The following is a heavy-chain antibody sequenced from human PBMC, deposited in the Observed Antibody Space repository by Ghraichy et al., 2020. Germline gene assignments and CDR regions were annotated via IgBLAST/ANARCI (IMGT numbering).Heavy chain of an antibody. V-gene: IGHV3-30*18. CDR2: ISYDGSNK. Sequence: GGSLRLSCAASGFTFSSYGMHWVRQAPGKGLEWVAVISYDGSNKYYADSVKGRFTISGDNSKNTLYLQMNSLRAEDTAVYYCAKDQGSTVVVAATAPYGMDVWGQGTTVTVSS. J-gene: IGHJ6*02. CDR3: AKDQGSTVVVAATAPYGMDV. D-gene: IGHD2-15*01. CDR1: GFTFSSYG.